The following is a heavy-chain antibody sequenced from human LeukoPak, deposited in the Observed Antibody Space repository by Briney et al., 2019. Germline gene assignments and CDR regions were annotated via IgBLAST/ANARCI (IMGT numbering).Heavy chain of an antibody. Sequence: GGSLRLSRSASAHTMTCCVIQGVRQAPGKGLEWVAFIRYDGSKIHYADSVKGRFSVSRDNAKLYLQMNSLGLEDMAVYYCVKDRQQWVVSRYYYYMDVWGKGTTVTVSS. CDR3: VKDRQQWVVSRYYYYMDV. J-gene: IGHJ6*03. V-gene: IGHV3-30*02. CDR1: AHTMTCCV. CDR2: IRYDGSKI. D-gene: IGHD6-19*01.